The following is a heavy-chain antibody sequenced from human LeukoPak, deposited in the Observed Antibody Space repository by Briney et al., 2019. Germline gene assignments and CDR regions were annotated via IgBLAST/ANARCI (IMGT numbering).Heavy chain of an antibody. CDR3: ARDQGTTMIVVADY. Sequence: GGSLRLSCVASGLNFNSRWMDWVRQAPGKGLEWVAVIWCDGSNKYYADSVKGRFTISRDNSKNTLYLQMNSLRAEDTAVYYCARDQGTTMIVVADYWGQGTLVTVSS. CDR2: IWCDGSNK. CDR1: GLNFNSRW. D-gene: IGHD3-22*01. J-gene: IGHJ4*02. V-gene: IGHV3-33*08.